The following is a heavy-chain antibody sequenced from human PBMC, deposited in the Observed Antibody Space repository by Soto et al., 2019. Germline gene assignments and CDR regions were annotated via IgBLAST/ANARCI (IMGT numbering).Heavy chain of an antibody. J-gene: IGHJ4*02. CDR3: ARVYCSGGSCYSIDY. CDR1: GYTFTIYG. Sequence: GASVKVSCKASGYTFTIYGISWVRQAPGQGLEWMGWISAYNGNTNYAQKLQGRVTMTRDTSTSTVYMELSSLRSEDTAVYYCARVYCSGGSCYSIDYWGQGTLVTVSS. D-gene: IGHD2-15*01. V-gene: IGHV1-18*01. CDR2: ISAYNGNT.